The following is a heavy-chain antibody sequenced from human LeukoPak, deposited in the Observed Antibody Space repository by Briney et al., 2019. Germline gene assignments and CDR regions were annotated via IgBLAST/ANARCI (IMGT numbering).Heavy chain of an antibody. CDR1: GFTFSSYW. CDR2: INSDGSST. J-gene: IGHJ6*03. Sequence: PGGSLRLSCAASGFTFSSYWMHWVRQAPGKGLVWVSRINSDGSSTSYADSVKGRFTISRDNAKNTLYLQMNSLRAEDTAVYYCARDQPLGGSYFWEHYYYMDVWGKGTTVTVSS. D-gene: IGHD1-26*01. V-gene: IGHV3-74*01. CDR3: ARDQPLGGSYFWEHYYYMDV.